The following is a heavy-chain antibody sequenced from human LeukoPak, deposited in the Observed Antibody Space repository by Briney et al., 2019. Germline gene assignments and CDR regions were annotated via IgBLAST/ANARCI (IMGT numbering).Heavy chain of an antibody. D-gene: IGHD2-15*01. CDR2: INHSGST. V-gene: IGHV4-34*01. CDR1: GGSFSGYY. Sequence: SETLSLTCAVYGGSFSGYYWSWIRQPPGKGLEWIGEINHSGSTNYNPSLKSRVTISVDTSKNQFSLKLSSVPAADTAVYYCASKGGYCSGGSCSRPYYYYGMDVWGKGTTVTVSS. CDR3: ASKGGYCSGGSCSRPYYYYGMDV. J-gene: IGHJ6*04.